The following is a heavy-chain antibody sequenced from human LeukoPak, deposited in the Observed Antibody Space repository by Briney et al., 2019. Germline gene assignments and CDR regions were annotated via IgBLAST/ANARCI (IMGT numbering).Heavy chain of an antibody. J-gene: IGHJ4*02. D-gene: IGHD2-15*01. CDR3: ARQCSGGSCYLPDDY. CDR2: IIPIFGTA. V-gene: IGHV1-69*13. CDR1: GGTFSSYA. Sequence: SVKVSCKASGGTFSSYAISWVRQAPGQGLEWMGGIIPIFGTANYAQKFQGRVTITADESTRTAYMELRSLRSDDTAVYHCARQCSGGSCYLPDDYWGQGTLVTVSS.